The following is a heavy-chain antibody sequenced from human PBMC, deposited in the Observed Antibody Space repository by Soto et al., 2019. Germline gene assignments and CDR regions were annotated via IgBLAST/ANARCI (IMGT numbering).Heavy chain of an antibody. CDR3: VKDAYSGYGNFDY. Sequence: EVQLLESGGGLVQPGGSLRLSCAASGFTFSSYAMTWVRQAPGKGLKWVSSLSDSGGSTYYADFVKGRFTISRDNSKNALYLQMNSLRAEDTALYYCVKDAYSGYGNFDYWGQGTLVTVSS. J-gene: IGHJ4*02. V-gene: IGHV3-23*01. D-gene: IGHD5-12*01. CDR2: LSDSGGST. CDR1: GFTFSSYA.